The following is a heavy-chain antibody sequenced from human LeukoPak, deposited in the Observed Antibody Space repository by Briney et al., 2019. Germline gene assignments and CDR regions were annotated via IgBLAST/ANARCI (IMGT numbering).Heavy chain of an antibody. CDR2: INPSGGST. CDR3: ARDGTRDYVWGSDY. CDR1: AYNFTSYY. D-gene: IGHD3-16*01. V-gene: IGHV1-46*01. Sequence: ASVKVSCKASAYNFTSYYMHWVRQAPGQGLEWMGIINPSGGSTNYAQKFRGRVTMTRDMSTSTVYMELSSLRSEDAAVYYCARDGTRDYVWGSDYWGQGTLVTVSS. J-gene: IGHJ4*02.